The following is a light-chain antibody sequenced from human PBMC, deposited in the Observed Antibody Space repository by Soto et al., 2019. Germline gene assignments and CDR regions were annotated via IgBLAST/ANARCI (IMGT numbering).Light chain of an antibody. CDR3: QQYYNKVT. Sequence: DIVMTQSPDSLAVSLGERATINCKSSQSVLYSSNNKNYLAWYQQKPGQPPKLLIYCASTRESGVPDRFSGSGSGTDFTLTISSLQAEDVEVYYCQQYYNKVTFGQGTRLEIK. CDR2: CAS. V-gene: IGKV4-1*01. CDR1: QSVLYSSNNKNY. J-gene: IGKJ5*01.